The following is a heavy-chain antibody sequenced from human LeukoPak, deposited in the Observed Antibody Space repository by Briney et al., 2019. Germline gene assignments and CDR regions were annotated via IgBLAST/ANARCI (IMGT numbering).Heavy chain of an antibody. CDR2: INHSGST. Sequence: SETLSLTCAVSGGSFSGYSWSWVRQPPGKGLEWVGEINHSGSTKYNPARKSRVTISVDTSKNQFSLKLSSVTAAVTAVYYCARGLRNRYYYYYYGLDVWGQGTTVTVSS. V-gene: IGHV4-34*01. CDR3: ARGLRNRYYYYYYGLDV. D-gene: IGHD4-11*01. CDR1: GGSFSGYS. J-gene: IGHJ6*02.